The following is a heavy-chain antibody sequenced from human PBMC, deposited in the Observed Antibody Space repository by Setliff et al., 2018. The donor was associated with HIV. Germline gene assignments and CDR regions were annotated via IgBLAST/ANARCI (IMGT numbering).Heavy chain of an antibody. D-gene: IGHD6-13*01. J-gene: IGHJ5*02. CDR3: ARGRAAAVGRLWFDP. CDR2: INHSGST. CDR1: GGSFSGYY. V-gene: IGHV4-34*01. Sequence: PSETLSLTCTVYGGSFSGYYWIWIRQPPGKGLEWLGEINHSGSTNYNPSLKSRVTISVDTSKNQFSLQLSSVTAADTAVSYCARGRAAAVGRLWFDPWGQGTLVTVSS.